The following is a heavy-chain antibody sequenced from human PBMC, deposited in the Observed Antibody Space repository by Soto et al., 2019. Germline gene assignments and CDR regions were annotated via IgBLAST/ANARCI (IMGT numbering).Heavy chain of an antibody. CDR3: ARDDLFVDNGLDH. D-gene: IGHD1-1*01. V-gene: IGHV3-33*01. CDR2: INDGSEE. CDR1: GFSFSAHG. Sequence: QVQLVESGGGVVRPGTSLRLSCAATGFSFSAHGMHWVRQAPGKGLEWLAVINDGSEEGYADSVRGRFTISRDNARNMLYLQMDNLRAEGSALYYCARDDLFVDNGLDHWGQGTLVTVSS. J-gene: IGHJ4*02.